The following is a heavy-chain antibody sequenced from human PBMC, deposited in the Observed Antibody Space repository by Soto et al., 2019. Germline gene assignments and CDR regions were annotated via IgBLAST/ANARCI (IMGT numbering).Heavy chain of an antibody. CDR2: IYYSGST. J-gene: IGHJ6*02. D-gene: IGHD3-3*01. V-gene: IGHV4-59*01. Sequence: SETLSLTCTVSGGSISSYYWSWIRQPPGKGLEWIGYIYYSGSTNYNPSLKSRVTISVDTSKNQFSLKLSSVTAADTAVYYCERDLRYYDFWSGYYYGMDVWGQGTTVTVS. CDR1: GGSISSYY. CDR3: ERDLRYYDFWSGYYYGMDV.